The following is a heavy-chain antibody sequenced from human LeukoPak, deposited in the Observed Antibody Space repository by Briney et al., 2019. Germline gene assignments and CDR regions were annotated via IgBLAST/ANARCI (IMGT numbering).Heavy chain of an antibody. J-gene: IGHJ5*02. CDR3: AKDRTVRGVIPNWFDP. V-gene: IGHV3-23*01. CDR2: FSGSGGST. CDR1: GYSFSSYA. D-gene: IGHD3-10*01. Sequence: GGSLRVSRAAPGYSFSSYAMSWVRQSPGKGLEWVSAFSGSGGSTYYADSVKGRFTTSRDNSKNTLYLQMNSLRAEHTAVYYCAKDRTVRGVIPNWFDPWGQGTLVNVSS.